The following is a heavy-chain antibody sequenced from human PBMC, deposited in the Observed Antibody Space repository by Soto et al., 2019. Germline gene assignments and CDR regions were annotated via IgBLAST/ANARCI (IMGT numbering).Heavy chain of an antibody. CDR3: ARGASGSKFDL. CDR2: INSDGSYT. J-gene: IGHJ2*01. CDR1: GFTFSSYW. V-gene: IGHV3-74*03. D-gene: IGHD3-10*01. Sequence: EVQLVESGGGLVQPGGSLRLSCAASGFTFSSYWMHWVRQAPGKGPVWVSRINSDGSYTTADSVMGRFTISRDNAKSTLFLQMNSLRAEDTAVYYCARGASGSKFDLWGRGTLVTVSS.